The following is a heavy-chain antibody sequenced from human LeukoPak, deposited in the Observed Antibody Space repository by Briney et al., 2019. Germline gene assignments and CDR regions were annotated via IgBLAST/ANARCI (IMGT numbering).Heavy chain of an antibody. D-gene: IGHD6-19*01. CDR1: GFTFSSYG. CDR3: AKRSQQWLVQDNWFDP. V-gene: IGHV3-30*18. CDR2: ISYDGSNK. Sequence: PGGSLRLSCAASGFTFSSYGMHWVRQAPGKGLEWVAVISYDGSNKYYADSVKGRFTISRDNSKNTLYLQMNSLRAEDTAVYYCAKRSQQWLVQDNWFDPWGQGTLVTVSS. J-gene: IGHJ5*02.